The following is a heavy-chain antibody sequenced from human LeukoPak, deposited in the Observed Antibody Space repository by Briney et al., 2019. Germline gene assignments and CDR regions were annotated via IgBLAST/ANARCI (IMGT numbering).Heavy chain of an antibody. D-gene: IGHD6-19*01. CDR1: GFTFSSYG. Sequence: GGSLRLSCAASGFTFSSYGMHRVRQAPGKGLEWVAVISYDGSNKYYADSVKGRFTISRDNSKNTLYLQMNSLRAEDTAVYYCATSPGIAVAGTYDYWGQGTLVTVSS. J-gene: IGHJ4*02. CDR2: ISYDGSNK. CDR3: ATSPGIAVAGTYDY. V-gene: IGHV3-30*03.